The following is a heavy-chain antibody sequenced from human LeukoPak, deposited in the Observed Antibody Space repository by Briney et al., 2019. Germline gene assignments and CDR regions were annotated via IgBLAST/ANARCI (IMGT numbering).Heavy chain of an antibody. CDR1: GYTFTSYG. J-gene: IGHJ5*02. CDR3: ARDARLRYCSSTSCPNWFDP. CDR2: ISAYNGNT. V-gene: IGHV1-18*01. Sequence: ASVKVSCKASGYTFTSYGISWVRQAPGQGLEWMGWISAYNGNTNYAQKLQGRVTMTTDTSTSTAYMELRSLRSDDTAVYYCARDARLRYCSSTSCPNWFDPWGQGTLVTVSS. D-gene: IGHD2-2*01.